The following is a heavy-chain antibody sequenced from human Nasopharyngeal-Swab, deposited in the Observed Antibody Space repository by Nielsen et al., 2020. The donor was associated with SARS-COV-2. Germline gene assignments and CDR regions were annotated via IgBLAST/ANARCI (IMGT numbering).Heavy chain of an antibody. J-gene: IGHJ4*02. D-gene: IGHD3-10*01. CDR1: GFSLTTRGMG. V-gene: IGHV2-70*01. CDR3: ARTASMVGGVNEDYFDH. Sequence: SGPPLVKPTPTLTLTCAFSGFSLTTRGMGISWIRQPPGKALEWLALVDWDDDKYYNPSLRARVTISKDTTNDQVFLTLTNMDPVDTAAYFCARTASMVGGVNEDYFDHWGQGTLVTVS. CDR2: VDWDDDK.